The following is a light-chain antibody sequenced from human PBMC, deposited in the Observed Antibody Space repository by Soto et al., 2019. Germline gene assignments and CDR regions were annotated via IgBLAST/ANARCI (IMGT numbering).Light chain of an antibody. V-gene: IGKV3-15*01. CDR1: ASISSS. CDR2: GAS. J-gene: IGKJ5*01. Sequence: EIVMTQSPATLSVSPGERATLSCRASASISSSLAWYQQKPGQAPRLLISGASTRATGIPARFSGSGSGTEFTLTINSLRSEDFAVYYCQQYYNWPPITFGQGTRLEIK. CDR3: QQYYNWPPIT.